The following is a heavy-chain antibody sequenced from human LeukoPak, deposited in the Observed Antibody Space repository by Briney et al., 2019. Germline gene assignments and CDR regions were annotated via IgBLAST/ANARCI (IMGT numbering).Heavy chain of an antibody. CDR2: IIPIFGTA. CDR1: GGTFSSYA. D-gene: IGHD2-21*02. Sequence: ASVKVSCKASGGTFSSYAISWVRQAPGQGLEWMGGIIPIFGTANYAQKFQGRVTITADESTSPAYMELRSLRSDDTAVYYCARDGCGGDCFSVYWGQGTLVTVSS. V-gene: IGHV1-69*13. J-gene: IGHJ4*02. CDR3: ARDGCGGDCFSVY.